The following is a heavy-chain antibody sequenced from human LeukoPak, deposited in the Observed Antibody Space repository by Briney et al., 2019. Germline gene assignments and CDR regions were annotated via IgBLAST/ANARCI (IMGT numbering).Heavy chain of an antibody. V-gene: IGHV7-4-1*02. Sequence: ASVKVSCKASGYTFTSYAMNWVRQAPGQGLEWMGWINTNTGNPTYAQGFTGRFVFSLDTSVSTAYLQISSLKAEDTAVYYCARDRLVVVPAATQYRQYNWFDPWGQGTLVTVSS. CDR2: INTNTGNP. D-gene: IGHD2-2*01. J-gene: IGHJ5*02. CDR3: ARDRLVVVPAATQYRQYNWFDP. CDR1: GYTFTSYA.